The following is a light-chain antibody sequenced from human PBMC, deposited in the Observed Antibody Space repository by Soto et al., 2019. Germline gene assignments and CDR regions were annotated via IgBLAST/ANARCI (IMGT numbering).Light chain of an antibody. Sequence: QSVLTQPASVSGSRGQSISICCTGTSSDVGGYNYVSWYQQHSGKAPKLMIYDVSTRPSGVSNLFSGSKSGNTASLTISGLQAEDEADYYCSSYTSSSTPRVFGTGTKVTVL. V-gene: IGLV2-14*01. CDR3: SSYTSSSTPRV. CDR2: DVS. J-gene: IGLJ1*01. CDR1: SSDVGGYNY.